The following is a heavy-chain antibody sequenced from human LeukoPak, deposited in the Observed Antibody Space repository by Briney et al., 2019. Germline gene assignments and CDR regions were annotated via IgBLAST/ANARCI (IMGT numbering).Heavy chain of an antibody. Sequence: SETLSLTCGVSGGSITDTNYWTWVRQPPGKGLEWIGEVNLQGSTNYNPSLMGRVAISVDTSENHISLQLTSVTAADTAVYYCAREGGPYRPLDYSGQGTLVTVSP. CDR2: VNLQGST. CDR3: AREGGPYRPLDY. J-gene: IGHJ4*02. CDR1: GGSITDTNY. V-gene: IGHV4-4*02.